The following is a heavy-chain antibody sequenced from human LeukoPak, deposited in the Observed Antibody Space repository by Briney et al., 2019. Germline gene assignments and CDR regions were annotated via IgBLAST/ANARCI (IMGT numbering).Heavy chain of an antibody. CDR3: AADPHRGVGQEYYFDY. Sequence: GASVKVSCKASGYTFTSYYMHWVRQAPGQGLEWMGIINPSGGSTSYAQKFQGRVTMTRDTSTSTVYMGLSSLRSEDTAVYYCAADPHRGVGQEYYFDYWGQGTLVTVSS. V-gene: IGHV1-46*01. CDR1: GYTFTSYY. J-gene: IGHJ4*02. CDR2: INPSGGST. D-gene: IGHD3-10*01.